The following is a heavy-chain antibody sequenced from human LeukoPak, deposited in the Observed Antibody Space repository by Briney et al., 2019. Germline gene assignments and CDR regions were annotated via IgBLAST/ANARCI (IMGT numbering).Heavy chain of an antibody. CDR1: GFTFSNAW. D-gene: IGHD4-17*01. J-gene: IGHJ4*02. CDR2: IKSKTDGGTT. V-gene: IGHV3-15*01. Sequence: PGGSLRLSCAASGFTFSNAWMSWVRQAPGKGLEWVGRIKSKTDGGTTDYAAPVKGRFTISRDDSKNTLYLQMNSLKTEDTAVYYCTTDSPYGGAFDYWGQGTLVTVSS. CDR3: TTDSPYGGAFDY.